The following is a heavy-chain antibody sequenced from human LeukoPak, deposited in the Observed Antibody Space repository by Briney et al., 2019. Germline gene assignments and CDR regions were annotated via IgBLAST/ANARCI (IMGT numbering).Heavy chain of an antibody. CDR2: ISGSSSYI. CDR3: AELGITMIGGV. J-gene: IGHJ6*04. D-gene: IGHD3-10*02. CDR1: GFTVSSNY. V-gene: IGHV3-21*01. Sequence: GGSLRLSCAASGFTVSSNYMSWVRQAPGKGLEWVSSISGSSSYIYYADSVKGRFTISRDNAKNSLYLQMNSLRAEDTAVYYCAELGITMIGGVWGKGTTVTISS.